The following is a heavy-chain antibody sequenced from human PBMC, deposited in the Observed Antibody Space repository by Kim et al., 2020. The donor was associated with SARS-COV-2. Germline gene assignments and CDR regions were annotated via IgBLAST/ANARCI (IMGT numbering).Heavy chain of an antibody. J-gene: IGHJ3*02. D-gene: IGHD3-22*01. Sequence: SETLSLTCTVSGGSISSGSYYWSWIRQPAGKGLEWIGRIYTSGSTNYNPSLKSRVTISVDTSKNQFSLKLSSVTAADTAVYYCARGGDVYYYDSSGYNIDAFDIWGQGTMVTVSS. V-gene: IGHV4-61*02. CDR2: IYTSGST. CDR1: GGSISSGSYY. CDR3: ARGGDVYYYDSSGYNIDAFDI.